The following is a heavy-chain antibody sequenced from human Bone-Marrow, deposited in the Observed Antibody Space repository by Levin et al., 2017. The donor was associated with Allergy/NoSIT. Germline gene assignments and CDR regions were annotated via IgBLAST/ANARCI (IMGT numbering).Heavy chain of an antibody. Sequence: SLKISCAASGFTFDDYAMHWVRQAPGKGLEWVSGISWNSGSIGYADSVKGRFTISRDNDKNSLYLQMNSLRAEDTALYYCAKDIGGGYFPFVFDYWGQGPLVTVSS. CDR2: ISWNSGSI. D-gene: IGHD5-12*01. CDR1: GFTFDDYA. CDR3: AKDIGGGYFPFVFDY. J-gene: IGHJ4*02. V-gene: IGHV3-9*01.